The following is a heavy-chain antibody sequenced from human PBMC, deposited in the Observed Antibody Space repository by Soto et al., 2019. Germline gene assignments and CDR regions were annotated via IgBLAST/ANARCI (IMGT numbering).Heavy chain of an antibody. CDR3: TRDLSVLRYFDWLSMGYYYYGMDV. Sequence: GGSLRLSCTASGFTFGDYAMSWFRQAPGKGLEWVGFIRSKAYGGTTEYAASVKGRFTISRDDSKSIAYLQMNSLKTEDTAVYYCTRDLSVLRYFDWLSMGYYYYGMDVWGQGTTGTVSS. CDR1: GFTFGDYA. CDR2: IRSKAYGGTT. D-gene: IGHD3-9*01. V-gene: IGHV3-49*03. J-gene: IGHJ6*02.